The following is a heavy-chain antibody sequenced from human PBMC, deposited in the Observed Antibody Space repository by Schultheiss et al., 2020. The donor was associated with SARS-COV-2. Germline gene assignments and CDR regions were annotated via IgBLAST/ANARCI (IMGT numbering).Heavy chain of an antibody. CDR2: INHSGST. V-gene: IGHV4-34*01. CDR3: VREEKDGYLFDY. Sequence: SETLSLTCAVYGGSFSGYYWSWIRQPPGKGLEWIGEINHSGSTNYNPSLKSRVTISVDTSKNQFSLQLNSVTPEDTAVYYCVREEKDGYLFDYWGRGTLVTVSS. J-gene: IGHJ4*02. D-gene: IGHD5-24*01. CDR1: GGSFSGYY.